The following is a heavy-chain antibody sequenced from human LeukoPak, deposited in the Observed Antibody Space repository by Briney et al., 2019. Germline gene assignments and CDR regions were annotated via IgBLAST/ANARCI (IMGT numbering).Heavy chain of an antibody. Sequence: ASVKVSCKASGYTLTSYNMHWVRQAPGQGLEWMGIINPSGGSTSYAQRFQGRLTVSRDTSTSTAYMELSSLTSEDTAAYYCARGASGGTGDWFDLWGQGTLVTVSS. V-gene: IGHV1-46*01. J-gene: IGHJ5*02. CDR3: ARGASGGTGDWFDL. CDR2: INPSGGST. CDR1: GYTLTSYN. D-gene: IGHD3-10*01.